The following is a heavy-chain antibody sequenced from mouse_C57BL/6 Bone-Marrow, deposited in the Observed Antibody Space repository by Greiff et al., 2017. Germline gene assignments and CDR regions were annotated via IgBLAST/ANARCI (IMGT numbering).Heavy chain of an antibody. V-gene: IGHV1-69*01. J-gene: IGHJ4*01. CDR3: ARGPYLPAMDY. Sequence: QVQLQQPGAELVMPGASVKLSCKASGYTFTSYWMHWVKQRPGQGLEWIGEIDPSDSYTNYNQKFKGKSTLTVDKSSSTAYMQLSSLTSEDSAVYYCARGPYLPAMDYWGQGTSGTVSS. CDR1: GYTFTSYW. CDR2: IDPSDSYT.